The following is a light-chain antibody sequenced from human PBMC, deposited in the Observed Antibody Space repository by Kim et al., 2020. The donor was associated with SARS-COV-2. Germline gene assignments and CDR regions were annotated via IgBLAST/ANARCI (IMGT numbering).Light chain of an antibody. V-gene: IGKV1-5*03. CDR2: KAS. CDR1: QNINSW. J-gene: IGKJ1*01. Sequence: AAVGDRDTITCRASQNINSWLAWYQQKPGKAPKLLIYKASSLESGVPSRFSGSGSGTEFTLTISSLQPDDFATYYCQQYKTYPWTFGQGTKVDIK. CDR3: QQYKTYPWT.